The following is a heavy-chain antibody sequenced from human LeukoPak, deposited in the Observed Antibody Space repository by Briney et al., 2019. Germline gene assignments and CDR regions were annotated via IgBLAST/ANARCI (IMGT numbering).Heavy chain of an antibody. Sequence: GGSLRLSCAVSGINLRSYAMSWVRQAPGKGLEWVSASTEGSGTTYYADSVKGRFTISRDYSKNTLYLQMNSQKTEDTAVYYCTTNDAFDIWGQGTMVTVSS. D-gene: IGHD1-14*01. J-gene: IGHJ3*02. V-gene: IGHV3-23*01. CDR2: STEGSGTT. CDR3: TTNDAFDI. CDR1: GINLRSYA.